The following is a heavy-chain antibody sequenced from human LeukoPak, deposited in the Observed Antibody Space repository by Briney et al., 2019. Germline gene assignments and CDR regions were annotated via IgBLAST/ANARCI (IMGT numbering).Heavy chain of an antibody. V-gene: IGHV3-23*01. CDR1: GFTFSSYA. J-gene: IGHJ3*02. D-gene: IGHD3-3*01. CDR3: AKDHDFWSGYYKYAFDI. CDR2: IGGRGGST. Sequence: PGGSLRLSCAASGFTFSSYAMSWVRQAPGKGLEWVSAIGGRGGSTYYADSVKGRFTISRDNSKNTLYLQMNSLRAEDTAVYYCAKDHDFWSGYYKYAFDIWGQGTMVTVSS.